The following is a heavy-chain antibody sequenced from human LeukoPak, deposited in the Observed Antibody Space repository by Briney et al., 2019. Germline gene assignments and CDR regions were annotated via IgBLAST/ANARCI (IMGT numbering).Heavy chain of an antibody. CDR2: ISAYNGNT. V-gene: IGHV1-18*01. CDR1: GYTFTSYG. Sequence: ASVKVSCKASGYTFTSYGISWVRQAPGQGLEWMGWISAYNGNTNYAQKFQGRLTMTTDTSTNTAHMEMRSLRSDDTAIYYCARAEPLVATIFDSWGQGTLVTVSS. D-gene: IGHD5-12*01. J-gene: IGHJ4*02. CDR3: ARAEPLVATIFDS.